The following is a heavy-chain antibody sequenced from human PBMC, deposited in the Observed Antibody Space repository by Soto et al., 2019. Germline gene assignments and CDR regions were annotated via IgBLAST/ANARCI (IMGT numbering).Heavy chain of an antibody. CDR3: ARCWNDLIYYYYYMDV. Sequence: PGGSLRLSCAASGFTFSSYGMHWVRQAPGKGLEFVSYISCSSSTIYFADSVKGRFTISRDNAKISLYLQMNSLRAEDTAVYYCARCWNDLIYYYYYMDVWGKGTTVTVSS. D-gene: IGHD1-1*01. J-gene: IGHJ6*03. V-gene: IGHV3-48*01. CDR1: GFTFSSYG. CDR2: ISCSSSTI.